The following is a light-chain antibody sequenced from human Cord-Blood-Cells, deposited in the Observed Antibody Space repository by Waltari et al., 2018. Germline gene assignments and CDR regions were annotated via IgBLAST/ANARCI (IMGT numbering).Light chain of an antibody. CDR3: QSADSSGTYVV. V-gene: IGLV3-25*03. Sequence: SYELTQPPSVSVSPGQTARITCSGDALPKQYAYWYQQKPGQAPVLVIYKDSERPTGIPERVSGSSSGTKVTLTISGVQAEDEADYYCQSADSSGTYVVFGGGTKLTVL. CDR2: KDS. J-gene: IGLJ2*01. CDR1: ALPKQY.